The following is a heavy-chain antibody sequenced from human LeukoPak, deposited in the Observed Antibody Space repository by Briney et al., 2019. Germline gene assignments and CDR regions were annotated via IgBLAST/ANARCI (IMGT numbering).Heavy chain of an antibody. V-gene: IGHV3-30*18. D-gene: IGHD4-17*01. CDR3: AKRPSDYGDYVSYFDY. Sequence: GGSLRLSCAASGFTFSTYGVHWLRQAPGKGLEWVGVISDDGRSKDYADSVKGRFTISRDNSKDTLYLQMNSLRAEDTAVYYCAKRPSDYGDYVSYFDYWGQGTLVTVSS. J-gene: IGHJ4*02. CDR2: ISDDGRSK. CDR1: GFTFSTYG.